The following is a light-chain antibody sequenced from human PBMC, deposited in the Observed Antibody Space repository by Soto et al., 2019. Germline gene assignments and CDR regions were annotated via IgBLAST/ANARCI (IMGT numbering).Light chain of an antibody. Sequence: SVLSQLGTVCGSRGPPVTISCTGSSSNIGAGYDVHWYQQLPGTAPKLLIYGNSNRPSGVPDRFSGSKSGTSASLAITGLQAEDEADYYCQSYDSSLSGYVFGTGTKVTVL. V-gene: IGLV1-40*01. J-gene: IGLJ1*01. CDR2: GNS. CDR1: SSNIGAGYD. CDR3: QSYDSSLSGYV.